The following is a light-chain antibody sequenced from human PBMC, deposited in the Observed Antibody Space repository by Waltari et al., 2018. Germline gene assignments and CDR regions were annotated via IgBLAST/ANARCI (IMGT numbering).Light chain of an antibody. CDR2: EVS. CDR3: SSYTSSNTHVV. V-gene: IGLV2-14*01. CDR1: SSDVGGYNY. J-gene: IGLJ2*01. Sequence: QSALTQPASVSGSPGQSITISCTGTSSDVGGYNYVPWYQQHPGKAPKLMIYEVSNRPSGVSNRFSGSKSGNTASLTISGLQAEDEADYYCSSYTSSNTHVVFGGGTKLTVL.